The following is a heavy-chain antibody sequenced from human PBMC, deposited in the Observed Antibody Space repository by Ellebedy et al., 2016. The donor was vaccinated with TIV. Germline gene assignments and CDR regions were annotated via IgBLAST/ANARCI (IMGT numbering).Heavy chain of an antibody. CDR2: IYHSGST. V-gene: IGHV4-38-2*02. J-gene: IGHJ4*02. CDR1: GYSIRSGYY. Sequence: SETLSLXXSVSGYSIRSGYYWGWIRQPPGKGLEWIANIYHSGSTYYNPSLRSRVTISVDTSQNQLSLKVTSVTAADTATYFCARMTSRGFSTPGYWGQGTLVTVSS. D-gene: IGHD5-12*01. CDR3: ARMTSRGFSTPGY.